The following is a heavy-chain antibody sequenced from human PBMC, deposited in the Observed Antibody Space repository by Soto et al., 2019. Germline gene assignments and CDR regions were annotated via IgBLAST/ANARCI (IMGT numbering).Heavy chain of an antibody. J-gene: IGHJ4*02. V-gene: IGHV3-33*01. CDR3: ARETHAHFDY. Sequence: QVQLVESGGGVVQPGRSLRLSCAASGFTFSSYGMHWVRQAPGKGLEWVAVIWYDGSNKYYADSVKGRFTISRDNSKNTLYLQMNSLRAEDTAVYYCARETHAHFDYWGQGTLGTVSS. CDR1: GFTFSSYG. CDR2: IWYDGSNK.